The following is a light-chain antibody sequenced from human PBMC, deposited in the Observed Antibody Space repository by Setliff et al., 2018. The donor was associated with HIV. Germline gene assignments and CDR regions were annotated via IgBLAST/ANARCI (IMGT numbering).Light chain of an antibody. V-gene: IGLV2-14*01. CDR3: SSYTSSSTLL. CDR1: SSDVGGYNY. Sequence: QSVLTQPASVSGSPGQSITISCTGTSSDVGGYNYVSWYQHHPGKAPKLMIYEVTSRPSGVSDRFSGSKSGNMASLTISGLQAEDEADYYCSSYTSSSTLLFGGGTKVTV. CDR2: EVT. J-gene: IGLJ2*01.